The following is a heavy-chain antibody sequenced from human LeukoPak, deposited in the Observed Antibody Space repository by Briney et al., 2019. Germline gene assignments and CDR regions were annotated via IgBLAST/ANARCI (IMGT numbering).Heavy chain of an antibody. D-gene: IGHD6-19*01. Sequence: GGSLRLSCAASGFTFSSYWMSWVRQAPGKGLEGVANIKQDGSEKYYVDSVKGRFTISRDNAKNSLYLQMNSLRAEDTAVYYCAREQWLQSDAFDIWGQGTMVTVSS. CDR2: IKQDGSEK. V-gene: IGHV3-7*01. CDR3: AREQWLQSDAFDI. J-gene: IGHJ3*02. CDR1: GFTFSSYW.